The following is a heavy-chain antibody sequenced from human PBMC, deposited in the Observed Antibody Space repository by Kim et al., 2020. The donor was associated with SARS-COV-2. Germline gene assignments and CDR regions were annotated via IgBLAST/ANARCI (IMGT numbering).Heavy chain of an antibody. D-gene: IGHD3-10*01. CDR1: GGSISSYY. Sequence: SETLSLTCTVSGGSISSYYWSWIRQPPGKGLEWIGYIYYSGSTNYNPSLKSRVTISVDTSKNQFSLKLSSVTAADTAVYYCASLLWFGGMDGWGQGTTVTVSS. CDR3: ASLLWFGGMDG. V-gene: IGHV4-59*01. CDR2: IYYSGST. J-gene: IGHJ6*02.